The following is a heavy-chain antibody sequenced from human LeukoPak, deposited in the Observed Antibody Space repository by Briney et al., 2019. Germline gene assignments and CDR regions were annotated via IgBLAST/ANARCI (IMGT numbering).Heavy chain of an antibody. CDR3: ARDPLVTRGSYRSIYFDY. D-gene: IGHD1-26*01. J-gene: IGHJ4*02. CDR1: DYSISSGYY. V-gene: IGHV4-38-2*02. CDR2: MYHSGST. Sequence: PSETLSLTCTVSDYSISSGYYWGWIRQSPGKGLEWIGSMYHSGSTYYNPSLKSRVTISEDTSKNQFSLKLSSVTAADTAVYYCARDPLVTRGSYRSIYFDYWGQGTLVTVSS.